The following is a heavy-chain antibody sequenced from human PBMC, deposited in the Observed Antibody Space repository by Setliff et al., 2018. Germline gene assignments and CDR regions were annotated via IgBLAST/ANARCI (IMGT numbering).Heavy chain of an antibody. CDR3: ARDRYYNSWSGTSITAPHDAFDI. J-gene: IGHJ3*02. D-gene: IGHD3-3*01. CDR1: GYTFTGRH. V-gene: IGHV1-46*03. Sequence: ASVKVSCKASGYTFTGRHLHWVRQAPGQGLEWMGIINPSGGLTRYAQKFQGRVTMTRDTSTSTVYMEVSSLRSEDTAVYYCARDRYYNSWSGTSITAPHDAFDIWGQGTMVTVSS. CDR2: INPSGGLT.